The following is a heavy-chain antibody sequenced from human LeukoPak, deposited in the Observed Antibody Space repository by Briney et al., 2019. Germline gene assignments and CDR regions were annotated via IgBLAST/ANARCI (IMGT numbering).Heavy chain of an antibody. Sequence: GGSLRLSCVASGFPFSSCWMTWVRQAPGKGLEWVANIKQDGSKKSYVDSVKGRFTISRDNAKNSLYLQMNSLRAEDTAIYYCTRVGYIDGGIDYWGQGTLVTVSS. D-gene: IGHD5-24*01. CDR1: GFPFSSCW. V-gene: IGHV3-7*04. CDR3: TRVGYIDGGIDY. CDR2: IKQDGSKK. J-gene: IGHJ4*02.